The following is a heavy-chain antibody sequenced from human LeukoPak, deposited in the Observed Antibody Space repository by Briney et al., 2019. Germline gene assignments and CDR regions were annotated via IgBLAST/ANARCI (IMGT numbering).Heavy chain of an antibody. J-gene: IGHJ4*02. D-gene: IGHD2-2*02. CDR3: ATKDRLGYCSSTSCYNHGY. CDR1: GFTFSSYG. V-gene: IGHV3-23*01. CDR2: ISGSGGST. Sequence: GGTLRLSCAASGFTFSSYGMSWVRQAPGKGLEWVSAISGSGGSTYYADSVKGRFTISRDNSKNTLYLQMNSLRAEDTAVYYCATKDRLGYCSSTSCYNHGYWGQGTLVTVSS.